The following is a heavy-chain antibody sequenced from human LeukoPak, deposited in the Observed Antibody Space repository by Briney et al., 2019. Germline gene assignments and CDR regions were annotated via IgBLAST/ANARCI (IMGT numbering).Heavy chain of an antibody. D-gene: IGHD1-7*01. CDR1: GFTFSSDS. CDR3: ARGNLPYEREAFDL. CDR2: IRSDGSAT. V-gene: IGHV3-48*01. Sequence: PGGSLRLSCAASGFTFSSDSINWVRQAPGKGPEWVSHIRSDGSATYYADSVKGRFTISRDNAKNTLYLQMNRLRVEDTAVYYCARGNLPYEREAFDLWGQGTMVTVSS. J-gene: IGHJ3*01.